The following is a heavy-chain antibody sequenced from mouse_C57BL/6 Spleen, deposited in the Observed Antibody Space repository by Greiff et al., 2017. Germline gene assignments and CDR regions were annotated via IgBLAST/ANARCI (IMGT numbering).Heavy chain of an antibody. CDR3: ARWLRRPSYYAMDY. D-gene: IGHD2-2*01. Sequence: EVQLQQSGPELVKPGASVKISCKASGYTFTDYYMTWVKQSHGKSLEWIGDINPNNGGTSYNQKFKGKATLTVDKSSSTAYMELRSLTSEDSAVYYCARWLRRPSYYAMDYWGQGTSVTVSS. CDR2: INPNNGGT. J-gene: IGHJ4*01. V-gene: IGHV1-26*01. CDR1: GYTFTDYY.